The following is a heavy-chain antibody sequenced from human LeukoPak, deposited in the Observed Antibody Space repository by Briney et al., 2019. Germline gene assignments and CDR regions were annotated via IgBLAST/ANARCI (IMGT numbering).Heavy chain of an antibody. J-gene: IGHJ6*02. V-gene: IGHV3-21*01. CDR1: GFTFSSYS. D-gene: IGHD3-10*01. Sequence: GGSLRLSCAASGFTFSSYSMNWVRQAPGKGLEWVSSISSSSSYIYYADSVKGRFTISRDNAKNSLYLQMNSLRAEDTAVYYCARESYYYGSGSYYNDGMDVWGQGTTVTVSS. CDR2: ISSSSSYI. CDR3: ARESYYYGSGSYYNDGMDV.